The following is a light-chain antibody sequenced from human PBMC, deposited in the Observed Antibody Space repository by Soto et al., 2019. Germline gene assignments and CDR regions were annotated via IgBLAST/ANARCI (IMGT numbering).Light chain of an antibody. CDR2: DAS. J-gene: IGKJ2*01. CDR1: QSVSSY. V-gene: IGKV3-11*01. CDR3: QQRSNWPGGT. Sequence: EIVLTQSPATLSLSPGERATLSCRASQSVSSYLAWYQQKPGQAPRLLIYDASNRATGIPARFSGSGSGTDFTLTNSSLEPEDFAVYYCQQRSNWPGGTFGQGTKLEIK.